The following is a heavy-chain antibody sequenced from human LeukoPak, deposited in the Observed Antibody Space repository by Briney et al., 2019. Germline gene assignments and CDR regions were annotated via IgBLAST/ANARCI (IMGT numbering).Heavy chain of an antibody. V-gene: IGHV3-21*01. CDR3: ARTHLESGYCSSTSCPPDY. J-gene: IGHJ4*02. Sequence: GGSLRLSCAASGFTFSYYSMNWVRQAPGKGLEWVSSISSSYIYYADSEKGRFTISRDNAKNSLYLQINSLGAEDTAVYYCARTHLESGYCSSTSCPPDYWGQGTLVTVSS. CDR2: ISSSYI. D-gene: IGHD2-2*01. CDR1: GFTFSYYS.